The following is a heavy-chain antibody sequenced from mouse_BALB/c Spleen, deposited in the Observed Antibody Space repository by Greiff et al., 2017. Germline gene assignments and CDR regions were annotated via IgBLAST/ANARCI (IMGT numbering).Heavy chain of an antibody. V-gene: IGHV5-6*02. CDR1: GFTFSSYG. CDR3: ARITTGEYYFDY. D-gene: IGHD2-4*01. CDR2: ISSGGSYT. J-gene: IGHJ2*01. Sequence: DVKLVESGGDLVKPGGSLKLSCAASGFTFSSYGMSWVRQTPDKRLEWVATISSGGSYTYYPDSVKGRFTISRDNAKNTLYLQMSSLKSEDTAMYYCARITTGEYYFDYWGQGTTLTVSS.